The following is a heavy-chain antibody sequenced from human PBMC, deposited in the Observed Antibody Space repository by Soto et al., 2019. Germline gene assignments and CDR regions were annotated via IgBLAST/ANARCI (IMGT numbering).Heavy chain of an antibody. CDR2: IRCCGGSA. D-gene: IGHD6-19*01. CDR1: GFNFKKFA. J-gene: IGHJ4*02. V-gene: IGHV3-23*01. Sequence: EVQLLESGGGVVQPGGSLRLSCVASGFNFKKFAMAWVRQAAGEGLEWVSVIRCCGGSASYADSVKGRFRIARDDSKNTVSLQLNSLRVDDTVQYYCAKADGQQWLIPHLDNWGQGTLVTVS. CDR3: AKADGQQWLIPHLDN.